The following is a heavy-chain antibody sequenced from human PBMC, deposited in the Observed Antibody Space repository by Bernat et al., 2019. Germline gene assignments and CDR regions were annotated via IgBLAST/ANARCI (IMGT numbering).Heavy chain of an antibody. D-gene: IGHD6-13*01. CDR1: GFTFDDYA. V-gene: IGHV3-9*01. CDR3: AKDYSSGWYSYFDY. J-gene: IGHJ4*02. Sequence: EVQLVESGGGLVQSGRSLRLSCAASGFTFDDYAMHWVRQAPGKGLEWVSGISWNSGSIGYADSVKGRFTISRDNAKNSLYLQMNSLRAEDTALYYCAKDYSSGWYSYFDYWGQGTLVTVSS. CDR2: ISWNSGSI.